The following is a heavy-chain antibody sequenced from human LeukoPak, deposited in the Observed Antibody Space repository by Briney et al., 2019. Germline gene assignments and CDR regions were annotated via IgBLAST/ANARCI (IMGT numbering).Heavy chain of an antibody. J-gene: IGHJ4*02. CDR1: GYTFTVYY. D-gene: IGHD6-19*01. V-gene: IGHV1-2*02. CDR2: INPNSGGT. Sequence: ASVKLSCNASGYTFTVYYMHWVRQAPGQGLEWMGWINPNSGGTNYAQKFQGRVTMTEDTSTDTAYMELSSLRSEDTAVYYCATVFGIAVAGTDYWGQGTLVTVSS. CDR3: ATVFGIAVAGTDY.